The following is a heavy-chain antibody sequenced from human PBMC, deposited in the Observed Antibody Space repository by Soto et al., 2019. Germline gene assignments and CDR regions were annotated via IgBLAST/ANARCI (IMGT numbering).Heavy chain of an antibody. J-gene: IGHJ4*02. Sequence: PSETLSLTCTVSGGSISSGAYYWSWIRQHPGKGLEWIGYIYHVGSTYYNPSLKSRVTISVDKSNNQFSLQLRSVTAADTAVYYCARIGLYGSDDYYYPDYWGQGTLVTVSS. V-gene: IGHV4-31*09. CDR1: GGSISSGAYY. D-gene: IGHD2-21*01. CDR2: IYHVGST. CDR3: ARIGLYGSDDYYYPDY.